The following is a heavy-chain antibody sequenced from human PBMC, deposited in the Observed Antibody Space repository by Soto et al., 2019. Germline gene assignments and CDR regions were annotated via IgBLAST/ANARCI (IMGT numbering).Heavy chain of an antibody. CDR2: THHSRGT. V-gene: IGHV4-4*02. J-gene: IGHJ4*01. CDR1: GDSIIGTHW. Sequence: TSETLSLTCAVSGDSIIGTHWWSWVRRPPGKGLEFIGETHHSRGTNYNPSPRSRVTMSLDKSKNQLSLILYSVTAADTGVYYCARYSAASGTYYFDYWGQGTLVTVPS. D-gene: IGHD6-13*01. CDR3: ARYSAASGTYYFDY.